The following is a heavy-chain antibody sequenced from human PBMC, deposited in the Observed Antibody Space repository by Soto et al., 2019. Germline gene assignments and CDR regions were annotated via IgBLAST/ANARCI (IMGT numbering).Heavy chain of an antibody. J-gene: IGHJ4*02. Sequence: QVQLVESGGGVVQPGRSLRLSCAASGFTFSNYGMHWVRQAPGKGLEWVAVISYDGGNKYYADSVKGRFTISRDNSKNTLYLQMNSLRAEDTAVYYCAKQAYSSGWYIFGYWGQGTLVTVSS. CDR1: GFTFSNYG. V-gene: IGHV3-30*18. CDR2: ISYDGGNK. CDR3: AKQAYSSGWYIFGY. D-gene: IGHD6-19*01.